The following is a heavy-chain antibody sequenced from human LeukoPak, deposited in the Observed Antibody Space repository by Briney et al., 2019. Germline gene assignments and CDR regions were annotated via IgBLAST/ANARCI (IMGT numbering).Heavy chain of an antibody. Sequence: ASVKVSCKASGYTFTSYAMHWVREAPGQRLEWMGWINAGNGNTKYSQKFQGRVTITRDTSASTAYMELSSLRSEDTAVYYCARINGDLYAFDIWGQGTMVTVSS. V-gene: IGHV1-3*01. J-gene: IGHJ3*02. CDR3: ARINGDLYAFDI. CDR1: GYTFTSYA. CDR2: INAGNGNT. D-gene: IGHD7-27*01.